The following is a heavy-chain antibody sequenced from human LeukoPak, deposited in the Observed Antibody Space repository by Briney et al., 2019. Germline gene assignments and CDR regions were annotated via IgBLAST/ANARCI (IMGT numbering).Heavy chain of an antibody. CDR3: ARDHIKGIAVAGTWNY. CDR1: GYTFTSYG. D-gene: IGHD6-19*01. V-gene: IGHV1-18*01. J-gene: IGHJ4*02. Sequence: ASVKVSCKASGYTFTSYGISWVRQAPGQGLEWMGWISAYNGNTNYAQKLQGRVTMTTDTSTSTAYMALRSLRSDDTAVYYCARDHIKGIAVAGTWNYWGQGTLVTVSS. CDR2: ISAYNGNT.